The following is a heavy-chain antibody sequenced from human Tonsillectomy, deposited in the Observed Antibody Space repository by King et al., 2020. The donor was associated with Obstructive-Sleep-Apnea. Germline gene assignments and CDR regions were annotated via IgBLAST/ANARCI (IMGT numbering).Heavy chain of an antibody. CDR3: ARDRFYSDSSGYPRSGGMDV. V-gene: IGHV1-18*01. CDR1: GYTFTSYG. J-gene: IGHJ6*02. Sequence: QLVQSGAEVKKPGASVKVSCKASGYTFTSYGISWVRQAPGQGLEWMGWISVYNDNTNYAQKFQGRVTMTTDTSTRTAYMELRSLRSDDAAVYYCARDRFYSDSSGYPRSGGMDVWGQGTTVTVSS. D-gene: IGHD3-22*01. CDR2: ISVYNDNT.